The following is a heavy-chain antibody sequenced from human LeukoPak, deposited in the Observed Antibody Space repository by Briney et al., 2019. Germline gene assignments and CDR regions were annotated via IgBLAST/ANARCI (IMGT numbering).Heavy chain of an antibody. Sequence: GGSLRLSCAASGFTFSSYDMHWVRQATGKGLEWVSAIGTAGDTYYPGSVKGRFTISRENAKNSLYLQMNSLRAGDTAVYYCARSRGDTIFGAFPYMDVWGKGTTVTVSS. CDR1: GFTFSSYD. V-gene: IGHV3-13*01. CDR2: IGTAGDT. D-gene: IGHD3-3*01. CDR3: ARSRGDTIFGAFPYMDV. J-gene: IGHJ6*03.